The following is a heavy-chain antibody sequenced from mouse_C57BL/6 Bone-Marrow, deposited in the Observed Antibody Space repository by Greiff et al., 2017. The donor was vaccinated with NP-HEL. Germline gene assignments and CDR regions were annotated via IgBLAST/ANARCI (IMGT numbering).Heavy chain of an antibody. J-gene: IGHJ3*01. D-gene: IGHD1-1*01. Sequence: VHVKQSGAELVRPGASVKLSCTASGFNIKDDYMHWVKQRPEQGLEWIGWIDPENGDTEYASKFQGKATITADTSSNTAYLQLSSLTSEDTAVYYCRYGSSSYWGQGTLVTVSA. V-gene: IGHV14-4*01. CDR3: RYGSSSY. CDR1: GFNIKDDY. CDR2: IDPENGDT.